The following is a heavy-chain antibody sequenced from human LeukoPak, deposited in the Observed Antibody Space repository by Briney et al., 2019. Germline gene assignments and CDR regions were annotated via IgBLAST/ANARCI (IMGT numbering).Heavy chain of an antibody. J-gene: IGHJ4*02. D-gene: IGHD6-6*01. V-gene: IGHV3-11*04. CDR2: ISSSGSTI. CDR1: GFTLSDYY. Sequence: GGSLRLSCAASGFTLSDYYMSWIRQAPGKGLEWVSYISSSGSTIYYADSVKGRFTISRDNAKNTLYLQMNSLRAEDTAVYYCARGGVYSTSAVDYWGQGTLVTVSS. CDR3: ARGGVYSTSAVDY.